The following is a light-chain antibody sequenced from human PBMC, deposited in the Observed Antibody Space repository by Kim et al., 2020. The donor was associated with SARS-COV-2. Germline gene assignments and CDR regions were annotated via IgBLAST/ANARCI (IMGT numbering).Light chain of an antibody. J-gene: IGLJ3*02. Sequence: QAVVTQETSLTVSPGETVTLTCGSSTGTVTSGHFPYWFQQKPGQVPRALIFDTTNKYSWTPARFSGSLLGGKAALTLSGAQTDDAAEYYCLLYYSGFRVFGGGTQLTVL. CDR1: TGTVTSGHF. CDR3: LLYYSGFRV. CDR2: DTT. V-gene: IGLV7-46*01.